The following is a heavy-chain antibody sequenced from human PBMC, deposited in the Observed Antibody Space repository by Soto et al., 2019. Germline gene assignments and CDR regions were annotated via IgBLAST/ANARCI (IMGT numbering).Heavy chain of an antibody. D-gene: IGHD3-22*01. CDR2: IYPRDTDT. V-gene: IGHV5-51*01. J-gene: IGHJ3*02. CDR1: GYSFTTYW. Sequence: GESLKISCKGSGYSFTTYWIAWVRQMPGKGLEWMGIIYPRDTDTRYSPSFHGQVTISANKSSSTDYLQWSRLKDLDTAMYSGSRKYYYDRSGYRDALDIWGQGTMVTVSS. CDR3: SRKYYYDRSGYRDALDI.